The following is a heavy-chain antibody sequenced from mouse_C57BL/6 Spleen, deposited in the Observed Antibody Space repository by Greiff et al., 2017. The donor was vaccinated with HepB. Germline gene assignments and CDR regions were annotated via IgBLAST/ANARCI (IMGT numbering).Heavy chain of an antibody. CDR2: IYPRSGNT. D-gene: IGHD2-4*01. V-gene: IGHV1-81*01. CDR1: GYTFTSYG. CDR3: AREEGLRRGAMDY. J-gene: IGHJ4*01. Sequence: QVQLQQSGAELARPGASVKLSCKASGYTFTSYGISWVKQRTGQGLEWIGEIYPRSGNTYYNEKFKGKATLTADKSSSTAYMELRSLTSEDSAGYFCAREEGLRRGAMDYWGQGTSVTVSS.